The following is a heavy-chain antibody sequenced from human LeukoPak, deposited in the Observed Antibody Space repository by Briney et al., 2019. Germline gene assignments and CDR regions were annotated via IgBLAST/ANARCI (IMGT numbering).Heavy chain of an antibody. CDR2: ISGNGHYT. Sequence: GGSLRLSCVGSGFTFSTHVMSWVRRAPGMGLQWVSSISGNGHYTYYADSVRGRFTISRDGSKNTVVLQMNSLRVEDTAVYYCAKGIGGDGVNFERGADYWGQGTQVTVSS. V-gene: IGHV3-23*01. J-gene: IGHJ4*02. CDR3: AKGIGGDGVNFERGADY. CDR1: GFTFSTHV. D-gene: IGHD3-10*01.